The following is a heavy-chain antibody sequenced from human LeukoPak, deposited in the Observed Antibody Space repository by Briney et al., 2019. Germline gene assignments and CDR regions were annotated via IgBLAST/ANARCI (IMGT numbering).Heavy chain of an antibody. CDR1: DGSISSSSYY. J-gene: IGHJ4*02. Sequence: SETLSLTCTVSDGSISSSSYYWGWIRQPPGKGLEWIGSIYYSGSTYYNPSLKSRVTISVDTSKNQFSLKLSSVTAADTAVYYCARQKSYYDSSGYWFDYWGQGTLVTVSS. CDR3: ARQKSYYDSSGYWFDY. V-gene: IGHV4-39*01. D-gene: IGHD3-22*01. CDR2: IYYSGST.